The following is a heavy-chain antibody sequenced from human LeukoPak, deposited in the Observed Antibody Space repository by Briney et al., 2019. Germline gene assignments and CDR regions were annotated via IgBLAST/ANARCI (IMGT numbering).Heavy chain of an antibody. CDR1: GGSISSYY. CDR2: IYTSGST. D-gene: IGHD2-15*01. V-gene: IGHV4-4*07. CDR3: ARFVVGYCSGGSCYSGPPRQIDY. Sequence: SETLSLTCTVSGGSISSYYWSWIRQPAGKGLEWIGRIYTSGSTNYNPSLKSRVTISVDTSKNQFSLKLSSVTAADTAVYYCARFVVGYCSGGSCYSGPPRQIDYWGQGTLVTVSS. J-gene: IGHJ4*02.